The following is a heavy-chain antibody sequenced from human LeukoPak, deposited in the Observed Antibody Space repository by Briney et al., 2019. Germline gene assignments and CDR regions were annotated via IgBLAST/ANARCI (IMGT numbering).Heavy chain of an antibody. Sequence: GGSLRLSCAASGFTFSSYWMHWVRQAPGRGLVWVSRINSDGSSTSYADSVKGRFTISRDNAENTLYLQMNSLRAEDTAVYYCARDDHSYCSSTSCYAGIDYWGQGTLVTVSS. CDR2: INSDGSST. CDR1: GFTFSSYW. V-gene: IGHV3-74*01. D-gene: IGHD2-2*01. CDR3: ARDDHSYCSSTSCYAGIDY. J-gene: IGHJ4*02.